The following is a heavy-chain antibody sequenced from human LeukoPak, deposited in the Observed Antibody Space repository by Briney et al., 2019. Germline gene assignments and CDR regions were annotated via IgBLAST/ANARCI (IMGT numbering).Heavy chain of an antibody. V-gene: IGHV3-53*01. D-gene: IGHD1-1*01. CDR2: IYSGGST. J-gene: IGHJ4*02. CDR1: GFTVSSSH. CDR3: ARGPAGYN. Sequence: PGGSLRLSCAASGFTVSSSHMSWVRQAPGKGLEWVSVIYSGGSTDYADSVKGRFTISRDNSKNTLYLQMNSLRAEGTAVYHCARGPAGYNWGQGTLVTVSS.